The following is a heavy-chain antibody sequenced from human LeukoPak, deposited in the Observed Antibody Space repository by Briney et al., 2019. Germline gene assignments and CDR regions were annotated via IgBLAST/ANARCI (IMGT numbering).Heavy chain of an antibody. J-gene: IGHJ6*04. CDR2: INHSGST. V-gene: IGHV4-34*01. Sequence: SETLSLTCAVYGGSVYGGSLSGYYWNWIRQPPGKGLEWIGEINHSGSTNYNPSLKSRVTISADTSKNQFSLELSSVTAADTAVYYCARQSYTVTHYYGMDVWGSGTTVTVSS. D-gene: IGHD4-17*01. CDR3: ARQSYTVTHYYGMDV. CDR1: GGSLSGYY.